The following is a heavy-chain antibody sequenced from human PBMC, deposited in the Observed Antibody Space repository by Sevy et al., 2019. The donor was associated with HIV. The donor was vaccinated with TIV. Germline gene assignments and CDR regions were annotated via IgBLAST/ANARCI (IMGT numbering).Heavy chain of an antibody. J-gene: IGHJ4*02. Sequence: GGSLRFSCAASGFTFSEAWMSWVRQAPGKGLEWVGRIKSKTDAATRDFAAPVRGRFSISRDDSANTVYLVMNNLKPEDTGVYYCAAGTGTSDFDYRGQGTLVTVSS. V-gene: IGHV3-15*01. CDR3: AAGTGTSDFDY. CDR1: GFTFSEAW. D-gene: IGHD1-7*01. CDR2: IKSKTDAATR.